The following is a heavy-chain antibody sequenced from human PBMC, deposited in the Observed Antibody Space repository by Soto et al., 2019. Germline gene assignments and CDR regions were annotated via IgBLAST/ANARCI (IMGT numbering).Heavy chain of an antibody. CDR1: GFTFSMYW. Sequence: EVQLVESGGGSVQPGESLRLSCLASGFTFSMYWMSWVHQAPGKGLEWVARIKQDGGEKYYVDSVKGRFTVSRDNAKDSLYLQLQSLSADDAAIYYCVRDQLILPADDFYYGVDVWGQGTTVTVSS. J-gene: IGHJ6*02. CDR3: VRDQLILPADDFYYGVDV. CDR2: IKQDGGEK. V-gene: IGHV3-7*03.